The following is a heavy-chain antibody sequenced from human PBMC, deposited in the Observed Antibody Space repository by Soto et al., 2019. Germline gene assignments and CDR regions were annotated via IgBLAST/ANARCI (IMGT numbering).Heavy chain of an antibody. CDR1: GVTFSSYA. CDR3: ARVGYSSSSVDY. D-gene: IGHD6-6*01. CDR2: IIPIFGTA. V-gene: IGHV1-69*13. Sequence: SVKVSCKASGVTFSSYAISWVRQAPGQGLEWMGGIIPIFGTANYAQRFQGRVTITADESTSTAYMELSSLRSEDTAVYYCARVGYSSSSVDYWGQGTLVTVSS. J-gene: IGHJ4*02.